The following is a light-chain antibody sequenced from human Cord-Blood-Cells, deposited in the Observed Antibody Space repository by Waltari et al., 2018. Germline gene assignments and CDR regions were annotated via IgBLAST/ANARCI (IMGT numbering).Light chain of an antibody. Sequence: QSVLPQPPSVSAAPGQKVTISCSGSRSNIGNNYVSWYQQLPGTAPKLLIYENNKRPSGIPDRFSGSKSGTSATLGITGLQTGDEADYYCGTWDSSLSAYVFGTGTKVTVL. CDR2: ENN. V-gene: IGLV1-51*02. CDR3: GTWDSSLSAYV. J-gene: IGLJ1*01. CDR1: RSNIGNNY.